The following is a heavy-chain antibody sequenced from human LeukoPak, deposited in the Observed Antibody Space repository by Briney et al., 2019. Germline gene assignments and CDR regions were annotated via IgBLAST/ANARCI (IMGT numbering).Heavy chain of an antibody. D-gene: IGHD1-1*01. CDR3: ARDYELGTAGTAYEYFDN. V-gene: IGHV1-2*02. Sequence: ASVKVSCKTSGYTFTDYFMQWVRHAPGQGLEWMGWINPNSGGTSYAQKFQGGVTMTRDTSISTGYMELSRLRSDDTAVFYCARDYELGTAGTAYEYFDNWGQGTLVTVSS. J-gene: IGHJ4*02. CDR1: GYTFTDYF. CDR2: INPNSGGT.